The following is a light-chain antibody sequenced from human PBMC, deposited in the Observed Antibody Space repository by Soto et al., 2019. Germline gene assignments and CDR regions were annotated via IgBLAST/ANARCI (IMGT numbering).Light chain of an antibody. CDR1: TSNIGTNY. Sequence: QSVLTQPPSVSAAPGQRVTISCSGTTSNIGTNYVSWYQQLPGTAPKLLIDEDYKRPSEIPDRFSGAKSGTSATLGITGLQTGDEADDYCAAGDISLTGGVFGGGTKLTVL. V-gene: IGLV1-51*02. CDR3: AAGDISLTGGV. J-gene: IGLJ2*01. CDR2: EDY.